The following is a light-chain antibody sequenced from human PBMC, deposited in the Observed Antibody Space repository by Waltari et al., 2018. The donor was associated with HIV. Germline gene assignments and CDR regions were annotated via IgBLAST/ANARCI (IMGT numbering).Light chain of an antibody. CDR1: DRDFGIYPF. V-gene: IGLV2-14*03. CDR2: DVD. CDR3: ASFTGDNTVI. Sequence: AVTQPASVSGLPGKSPTISCPRDDRDFGIYPFFSWYHQHSGKPPRLILYDVDSRASGVSDRFSGSMSGNTASLTISGLRAEDEGHYYCASFTGDNTVIFGGGTEVTV. J-gene: IGLJ2*01.